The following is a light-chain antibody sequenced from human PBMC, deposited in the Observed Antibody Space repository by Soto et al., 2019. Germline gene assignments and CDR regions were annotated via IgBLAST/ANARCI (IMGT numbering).Light chain of an antibody. J-gene: IGKJ1*01. Sequence: DIQMTQSPSTLSASVGDRVTITCRASRSISVWLAWYQQKPGKAPKLLIYKASSLESGVQSRFSGSGSGTEFTLTIRSLQPDDFATYYCQQHGTYSTXGQGTKVDIK. V-gene: IGKV1-5*03. CDR2: KAS. CDR1: RSISVW. CDR3: QQHGTYST.